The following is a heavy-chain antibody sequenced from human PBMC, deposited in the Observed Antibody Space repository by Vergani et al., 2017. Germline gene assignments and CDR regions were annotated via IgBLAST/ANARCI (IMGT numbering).Heavy chain of an antibody. CDR3: ASSDSSGYYFNYYYYGMDV. CDR2: IYSGGST. J-gene: IGHJ6*02. D-gene: IGHD3-22*01. Sequence: VQLVESGGGLVQPGGSLRLSCAASGFTVSSNNMSWVRQAPGKGLEWVSVIYSGGSTYYADSVKGRFTISRDNSKNTLYLQMNSLRAEDTAVYYCASSDSSGYYFNYYYYGMDVWGQGTTVTVSS. V-gene: IGHV3-66*02. CDR1: GFTVSSNN.